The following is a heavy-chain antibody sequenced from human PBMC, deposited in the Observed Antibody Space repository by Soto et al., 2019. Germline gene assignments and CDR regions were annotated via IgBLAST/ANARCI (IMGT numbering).Heavy chain of an antibody. CDR1: GFTVNSHA. Sequence: EVQLLESGGGVVQRGGSLRLSCAASGFTVNSHAMSWVRQAPGKGLEWVASISGSGDGTYYGDSVKGRFTISRDSSSSTLYLQMNNLRGEGRAVYFCTKSRRGILMVYGFGGMDVWGQGDTVIVSS. V-gene: IGHV3-23*01. D-gene: IGHD2-8*01. J-gene: IGHJ6*02. CDR2: ISGSGDGT. CDR3: TKSRRGILMVYGFGGMDV.